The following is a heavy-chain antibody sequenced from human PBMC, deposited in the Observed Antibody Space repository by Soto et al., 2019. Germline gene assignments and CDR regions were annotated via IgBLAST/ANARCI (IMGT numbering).Heavy chain of an antibody. J-gene: IGHJ4*02. D-gene: IGHD6-19*01. Sequence: QVQLVQSGGEVKKPGASVKVSCKASGYIFTNYDIGWVRQAPGQGLEWMGWISPYSGNTKYTQKVQGRVNMTTDTSTSTAYMELRSLRSDDTAVYYCVRFASSGWYTGGYWGQGTLVNVSS. CDR1: GYIFTNYD. CDR3: VRFASSGWYTGGY. V-gene: IGHV1-18*01. CDR2: ISPYSGNT.